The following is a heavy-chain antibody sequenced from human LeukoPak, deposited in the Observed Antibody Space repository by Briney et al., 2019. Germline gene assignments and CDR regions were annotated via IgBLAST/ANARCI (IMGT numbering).Heavy chain of an antibody. V-gene: IGHV3-23*01. CDR2: ISGSGGST. D-gene: IGHD2-2*01. CDR1: GFTFSSYA. CDR3: AAPEERYQVPNWFDP. J-gene: IGHJ5*02. Sequence: GGSLRLSCAASGFTFSSYAMSWVRQAPGKGLEWVSAISGSGGSTYYADSVKGRFTISRDNSKNTLYLQMNSLRAEDTAVYYCAAPEERYQVPNWFDPWGQGTLVTVSS.